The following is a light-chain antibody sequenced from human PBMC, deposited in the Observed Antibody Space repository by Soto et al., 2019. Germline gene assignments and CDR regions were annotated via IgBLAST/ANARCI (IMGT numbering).Light chain of an antibody. Sequence: DIQMTQAPSSLSASVGDRVTLTCRASQSVAGYLNWYQQKPGGAPHLLIYAASTLQSGAPSRFSGSGSGTDFKLTISSLQPEDVATYYCQQSYTSSWTFGPGTQVDIK. CDR1: QSVAGY. V-gene: IGKV1-39*01. CDR2: AAS. J-gene: IGKJ1*01. CDR3: QQSYTSSWT.